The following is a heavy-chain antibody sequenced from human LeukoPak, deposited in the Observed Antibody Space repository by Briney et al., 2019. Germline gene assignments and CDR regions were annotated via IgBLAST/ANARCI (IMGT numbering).Heavy chain of an antibody. CDR3: TVTTVSSPFDY. V-gene: IGHV5-51*01. D-gene: IGHD4-17*01. CDR1: GYRFTSYW. J-gene: IGHJ4*02. Sequence: GESLKISCKASGYRFTSYWIGWVRQMPGKGLEWMGIVYPGDSDTRYSPSFQGQVTISADKSISTAYLQWSTLKASDTAMYYCTVTTVSSPFDYWGQGTLVTVSS. CDR2: VYPGDSDT.